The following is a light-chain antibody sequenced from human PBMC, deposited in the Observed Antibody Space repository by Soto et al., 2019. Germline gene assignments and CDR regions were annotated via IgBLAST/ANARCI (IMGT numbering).Light chain of an antibody. CDR3: QQYGTSPCT. CDR2: DAA. J-gene: IGKJ2*02. V-gene: IGKV3-20*01. Sequence: ETVLTQSPGTLSLSPGERATLSCRASQSFISTYLAWYQQKPGQAPRLLIFDAASRAPGIPDRFIGSGSGTDFTLTISRLEPEALAVDFCQQYGTSPCTFGQGTKLEIK. CDR1: QSFISTY.